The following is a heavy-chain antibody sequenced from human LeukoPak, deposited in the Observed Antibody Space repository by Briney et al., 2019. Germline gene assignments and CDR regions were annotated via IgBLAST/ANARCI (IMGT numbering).Heavy chain of an antibody. Sequence: GGSLRLSCAASGFTFSSYWMHWVRQAPGKGLVWVSRINSDGSNTSYADSVKGRFTISRDNAKNTLYLQMNSLRAEDTALYYCAKDRGIYDVVVPAAIELPDYWGQGTLVTVSS. CDR3: AKDRGIYDVVVPAAIELPDY. V-gene: IGHV3-74*01. CDR2: INSDGSNT. CDR1: GFTFSSYW. J-gene: IGHJ4*02. D-gene: IGHD2-2*02.